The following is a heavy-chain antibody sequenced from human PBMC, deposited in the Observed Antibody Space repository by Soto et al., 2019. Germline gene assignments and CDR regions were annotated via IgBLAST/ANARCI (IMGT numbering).Heavy chain of an antibody. V-gene: IGHV1-18*01. CDR3: ARVKLELRITHYYYSMVV. J-gene: IGHJ6*03. Sequence: ASVKVSCKASGYTFTSYGISWVRQAPGQGLEWMGWISAYNGNTNYAQKLQGRVTMTTDTSTSTAYMELRSLRSDDTAVYYCARVKLELRITHYYYSMVVSGKGTSVTLSS. D-gene: IGHD1-7*01. CDR2: ISAYNGNT. CDR1: GYTFTSYG.